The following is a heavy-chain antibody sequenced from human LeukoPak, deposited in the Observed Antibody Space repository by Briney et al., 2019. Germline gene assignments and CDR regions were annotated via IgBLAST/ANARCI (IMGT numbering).Heavy chain of an antibody. Sequence: GGSLRLSRAASLFSLSTYNMNWVRQAPGQRLEGVSSITSGSSYIYYAHSVKGRFTISRDNAKSSLYLQMDSLRAEDTAVYYCARDPYSGNYGAYYYYYMDVWGKGTTVTISS. V-gene: IGHV3-21*01. CDR1: LFSLSTYN. D-gene: IGHD1-26*01. J-gene: IGHJ6*03. CDR2: ITSGSSYI. CDR3: ARDPYSGNYGAYYYYYMDV.